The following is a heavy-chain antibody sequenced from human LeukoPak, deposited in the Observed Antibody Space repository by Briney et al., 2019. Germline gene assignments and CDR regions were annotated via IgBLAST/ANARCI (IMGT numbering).Heavy chain of an antibody. D-gene: IGHD5-24*01. CDR3: ARRGEGYYYGFDY. V-gene: IGHV4-4*02. CDR2: IYHSGST. CDR1: GDSISSSNW. Sequence: SGTLSLTCAVPGDSISSSNWWSWVRQPPGKGLEWIGEIYHSGSTNYNPSLKSRVTISVDKSKNQFSLKLSSVTAADTALYYCARRGEGYYYGFDYWGQGTLVTVSS. J-gene: IGHJ4*02.